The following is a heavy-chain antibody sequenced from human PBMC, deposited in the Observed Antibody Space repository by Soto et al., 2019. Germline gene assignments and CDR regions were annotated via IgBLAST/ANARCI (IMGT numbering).Heavy chain of an antibody. Sequence: EVQLVESGGGLVKPGESLRLSCVASDSIFSSYSMNWVRQAPGRGLEWVSSISSRSSVIFYAESMRGRFTISRDNAKNSLYLQMNSLRAEDTAVYYCLRGGRGYTKDDTLDIWGQGTMVTVSS. D-gene: IGHD2-2*02. CDR3: LRGGRGYTKDDTLDI. V-gene: IGHV3-21*01. CDR2: ISSRSSVI. J-gene: IGHJ3*02. CDR1: DSIFSSYS.